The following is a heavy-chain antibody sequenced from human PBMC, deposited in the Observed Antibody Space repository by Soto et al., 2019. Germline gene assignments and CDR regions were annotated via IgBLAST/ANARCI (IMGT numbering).Heavy chain of an antibody. D-gene: IGHD3-3*01. CDR3: AADPGFVGDFWSGYYGPNWFDP. J-gene: IGHJ5*02. V-gene: IGHV1-58*01. CDR2: IVVGSGNT. CDR1: GFTFTSSA. Sequence: GASVKVSCKASGFTFTSSAVQWVRQARGQRLEGIGWIVVGSGNTNYAQKFQERVTITRDMSTSTAYMELSSLRSEDTAVYYCAADPGFVGDFWSGYYGPNWFDPWGQGTLVTVSS.